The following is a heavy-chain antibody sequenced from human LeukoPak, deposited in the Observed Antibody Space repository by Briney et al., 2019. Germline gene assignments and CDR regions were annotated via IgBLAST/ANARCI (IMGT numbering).Heavy chain of an antibody. CDR2: ISAYNYNT. V-gene: IGHV1-18*04. J-gene: IGHJ1*01. D-gene: IGHD1-26*01. Sequence: ASVKVSCKASGYIFTGYYMDWVRQAPGQGLEWMGWISAYNYNTNYAQKLQGRVTMTTDTSTSTAYMELRSLRSDDTAVYYCARGPSRSGSYSILPAEYFQHWGQGTLVTVSS. CDR3: ARGPSRSGSYSILPAEYFQH. CDR1: GYIFTGYY.